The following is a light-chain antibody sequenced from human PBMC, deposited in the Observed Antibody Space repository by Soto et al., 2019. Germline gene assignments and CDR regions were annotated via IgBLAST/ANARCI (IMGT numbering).Light chain of an antibody. CDR1: QSLNSN. V-gene: IGKV3-15*01. CDR3: QQHSQWPIT. J-gene: IGKJ5*01. Sequence: EIVMTHSPGTLSLSPGETATLSCRASQSLNSNYLAWYQQKPGQAPRLLIYHVSTRATDIPARFSGSGSGTEFTLTISSLQSEDFAVYYCQQHSQWPITFGQGTRLEIK. CDR2: HVS.